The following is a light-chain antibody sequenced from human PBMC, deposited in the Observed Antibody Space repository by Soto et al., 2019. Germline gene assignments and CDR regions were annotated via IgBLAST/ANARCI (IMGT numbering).Light chain of an antibody. J-gene: IGLJ2*01. CDR1: SSDVGSYNL. CDR2: EGS. V-gene: IGLV2-23*01. CDR3: CSYVRGNTLV. Sequence: QSVLTQPASVSGSPGQSITISCTGTSSDVGSYNLVSWYQQHPGKAPKLMIYEGSRRPSGVSNRFSGSKSDNTASLTISGLQAEDEADYYCCSYVRGNTLVFGGGTQLTVL.